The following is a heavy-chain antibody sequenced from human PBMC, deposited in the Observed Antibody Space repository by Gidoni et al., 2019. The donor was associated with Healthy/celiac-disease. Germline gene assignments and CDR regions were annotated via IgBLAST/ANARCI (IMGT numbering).Heavy chain of an antibody. Sequence: EVQLVESGGGLVQLGGSLRLSCAASGFTFSSYWMSWVRQAPGKGLEWVANIKQDGSEKYYVDSVKGRFTISRDNAKNSLYLQMNSLRAEDTAVYYCARDLITMVRGPFDYWGQGTLVTVSS. CDR2: IKQDGSEK. J-gene: IGHJ4*02. CDR3: ARDLITMVRGPFDY. V-gene: IGHV3-7*01. CDR1: GFTFSSYW. D-gene: IGHD3-10*01.